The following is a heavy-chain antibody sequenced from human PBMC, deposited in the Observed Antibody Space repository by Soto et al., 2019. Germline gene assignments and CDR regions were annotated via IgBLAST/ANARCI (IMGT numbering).Heavy chain of an antibody. CDR1: GGSISSDDYY. Sequence: SETLSLTCTVSGGSISSDDYYWSWIRQPPGKGLEWIEYIYYSGSAYYTPSLQSRVSISIDTSKNQFSLKLTSVTATDTAVYFCARGAALNTYYNYYGMDVWGQGTTVTVSS. CDR2: IYYSGSA. CDR3: ARGAALNTYYNYYGMDV. J-gene: IGHJ6*02. V-gene: IGHV4-30-4*01. D-gene: IGHD6-25*01.